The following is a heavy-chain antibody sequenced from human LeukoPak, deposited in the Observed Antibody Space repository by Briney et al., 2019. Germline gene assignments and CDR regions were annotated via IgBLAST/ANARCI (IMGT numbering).Heavy chain of an antibody. CDR3: ARNDFWMDFDY. D-gene: IGHD3-3*01. Sequence: ASVKVSCKASGYTFTGYYMHWVRQAPGQGLEWMGWINPYSGGTNYAQKLQGRVTMTRDTSISTAYMELSRLRSDDTVVYYCARNDFWMDFDYWGQGTLVTVSS. CDR1: GYTFTGYY. V-gene: IGHV1-2*02. CDR2: INPYSGGT. J-gene: IGHJ4*02.